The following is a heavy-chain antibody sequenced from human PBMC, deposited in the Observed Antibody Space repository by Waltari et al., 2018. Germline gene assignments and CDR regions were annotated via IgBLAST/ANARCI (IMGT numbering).Heavy chain of an antibody. V-gene: IGHV4-59*01. CDR1: GGSISSYY. Sequence: QVQLQESGPGLVKPSETLSLTCTVSGGSISSYYWSWIRQPPGKGLEWIGYIYYSGSTNHNPSLKSRVTISVDTSKNQFSLKLSSVTAADTAVYYCARGGCSGGSCYWFWWFDPWGQGTLVTVSS. J-gene: IGHJ5*02. CDR3: ARGGCSGGSCYWFWWFDP. CDR2: IYYSGST. D-gene: IGHD2-15*01.